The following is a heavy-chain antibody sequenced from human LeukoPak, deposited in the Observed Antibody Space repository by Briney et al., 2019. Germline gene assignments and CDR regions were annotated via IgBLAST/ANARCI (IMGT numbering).Heavy chain of an antibody. Sequence: GGSLRLSCAASGFTFSNYWMTWVRQAPGEGVEWVANIKEDGSEKYYVDSVKGRFTISRDNAKNSLYLQMNSLRAEDTAVYYCARPTYASYDSSGYANYWGQGTLVTVSS. CDR2: IKEDGSEK. D-gene: IGHD3-22*01. V-gene: IGHV3-7*01. J-gene: IGHJ4*02. CDR3: ARPTYASYDSSGYANY. CDR1: GFTFSNYW.